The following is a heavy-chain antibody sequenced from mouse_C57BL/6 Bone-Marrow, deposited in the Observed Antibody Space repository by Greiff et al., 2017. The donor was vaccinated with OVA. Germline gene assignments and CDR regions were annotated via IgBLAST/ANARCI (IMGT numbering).Heavy chain of an antibody. V-gene: IGHV5-12*01. Sequence: EVKLMESGGGLVQPGGSLKLSCAASGFTFSDYYMYWVRQTPEKRLEWVAYISNGGGSTYYPDTVKGRFTISRDNAKNTLYLQMSRLKSEDTAMYYCARRTVVALDYWGQGTTLTVSS. CDR2: ISNGGGST. J-gene: IGHJ2*01. D-gene: IGHD1-1*01. CDR1: GFTFSDYY. CDR3: ARRTVVALDY.